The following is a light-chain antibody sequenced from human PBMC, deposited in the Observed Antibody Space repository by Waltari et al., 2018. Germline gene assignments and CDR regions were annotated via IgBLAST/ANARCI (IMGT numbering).Light chain of an antibody. CDR2: GNS. J-gene: IGLJ2*01. CDR1: SPTTGAGYA. V-gene: IGLV1-40*01. CDR3: QSYDSSLSGSV. Sequence: SGLTQPPSVSGAPGQRVTISCTGSSPTTGAGYAVHLYKPLAGPPPKPPLLPGTAPKLLIYGNSNRPSGVPDRFSGSKSGTSASLAITGLQAEDEADYYCQSYDSSLSGSVFGGGTKLTVL.